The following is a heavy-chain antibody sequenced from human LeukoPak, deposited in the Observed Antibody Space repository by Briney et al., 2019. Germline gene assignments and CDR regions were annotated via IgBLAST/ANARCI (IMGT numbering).Heavy chain of an antibody. CDR1: GFTFSSYA. D-gene: IGHD3-22*01. CDR2: ITGGSHSI. V-gene: IGHV3-23*01. CDR3: AKGHYYDSRGYSIDD. J-gene: IGHJ4*02. Sequence: GGSLRLSCAASGFTFSSYARTWVRQAPGKGLEWVSGITGGSHSIYYAESVEGRFTISGDKSKNTLYLQMNSLRAEDTALYYCAKGHYYDSRGYSIDDWGQGTLVTVSS.